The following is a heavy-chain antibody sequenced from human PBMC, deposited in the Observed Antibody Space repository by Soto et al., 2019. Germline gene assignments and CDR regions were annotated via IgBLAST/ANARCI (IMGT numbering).Heavy chain of an antibody. CDR1: GGSVSSGSYY. CDR3: ARGGYCSSTSCYPIDY. V-gene: IGHV4-61*01. J-gene: IGHJ4*02. CDR2: IYYSGST. D-gene: IGHD2-2*01. Sequence: SETLSLTCTVSGGSVSSGSYYWSWIRQPPGKGLEWIGYIYYSGSTNYNPSLKSRVTISVDTSKNQFSLKLSSVTAADTAVYYCARGGYCSSTSCYPIDYWGQGTLVTVSS.